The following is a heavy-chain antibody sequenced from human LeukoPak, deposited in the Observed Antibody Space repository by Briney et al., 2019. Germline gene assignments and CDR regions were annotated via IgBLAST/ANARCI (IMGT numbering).Heavy chain of an antibody. CDR1: GGSISSYY. D-gene: IGHD3-22*01. Sequence: SETLSLTCIVSGGSISSYYWSWIRQPPGKGLEWIGYIFYTGSTNYNPSLNSRVTISVDTSKKLFSLRLNSVTAADTAVYYCARGGGSGYYPGDYWGQGTLVTVSS. CDR3: ARGGGSGYYPGDY. V-gene: IGHV4-59*01. CDR2: IFYTGST. J-gene: IGHJ4*02.